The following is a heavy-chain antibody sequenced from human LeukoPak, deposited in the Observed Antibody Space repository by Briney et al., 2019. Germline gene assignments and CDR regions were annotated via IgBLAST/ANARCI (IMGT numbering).Heavy chain of an antibody. CDR1: GFTFSSYA. CDR2: ILSDGSKE. V-gene: IGHV3-33*06. Sequence: GGSLRLSCAASGFTFSSYAMSWVRQAPGKGLEWVAVILSDGSKEFYTDSVKGRFTISRDNSKNTLYLQMNSLRAEDTAVYYCAKGYPLYGDPADYWGQGTLVTVSS. D-gene: IGHD4-17*01. J-gene: IGHJ4*02. CDR3: AKGYPLYGDPADY.